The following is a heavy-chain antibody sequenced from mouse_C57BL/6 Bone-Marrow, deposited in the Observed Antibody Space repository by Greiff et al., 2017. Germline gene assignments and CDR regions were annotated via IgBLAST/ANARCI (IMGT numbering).Heavy chain of an antibody. CDR2: IRSKSNNYAT. D-gene: IGHD1-1*01. CDR3: VRDYGSSPYYAMDY. V-gene: IGHV10-1*01. J-gene: IGHJ4*01. CDR1: GFSFNTYA. Sequence: EVKLVESGGGLVQPKGSLKLSCAASGFSFNTYAMNWVRQAPGKGLEWVARIRSKSNNYATYYADSVKDRFTISRDDSESMLYLQMNNLKTEDTAMYYCVRDYGSSPYYAMDYWGQGTSVTVSS.